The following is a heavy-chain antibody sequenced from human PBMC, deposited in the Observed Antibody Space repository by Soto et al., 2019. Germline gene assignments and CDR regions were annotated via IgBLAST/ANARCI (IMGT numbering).Heavy chain of an antibody. CDR2: ISAYNGNT. Sequence: ASVKVSCKASGYTFTSYGISWVRQAPGQGLEWMGWISAYNGNTNYAQKLQGRVTMTTDTSTSTAYMELRSLRSDDTAVYYCARAGYCTNGVCSGKQWLVGNWLDPWGQGTLVTVSS. J-gene: IGHJ5*02. D-gene: IGHD2-8*01. CDR3: ARAGYCTNGVCSGKQWLVGNWLDP. V-gene: IGHV1-18*04. CDR1: GYTFTSYG.